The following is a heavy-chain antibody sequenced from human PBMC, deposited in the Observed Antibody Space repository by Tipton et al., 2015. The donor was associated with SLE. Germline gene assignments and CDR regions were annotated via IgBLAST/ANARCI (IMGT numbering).Heavy chain of an antibody. CDR1: GGSMTNYY. J-gene: IGHJ4*02. CDR3: ARHMLYNWNYFDN. V-gene: IGHV4-59*08. D-gene: IGHD1-20*01. Sequence: TLSLTCIVSGGSMTNYYWSWIRQPPGKGLEWIGYVHYSGSTNYNPSLQSRVTVSVDTSKNHFSLTLSSVTAADTAVYYCARHMLYNWNYFDNWGQGSLVIVS. CDR2: VHYSGST.